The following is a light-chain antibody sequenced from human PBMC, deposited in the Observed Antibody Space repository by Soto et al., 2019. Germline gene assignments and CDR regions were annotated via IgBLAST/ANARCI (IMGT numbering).Light chain of an antibody. CDR3: QQYDILPPS. J-gene: IGKJ2*01. CDR1: QDISNF. Sequence: DIQMTQSPSSLSASVGDRVTITCQASQDISNFLIWYQQKPGKAPKLLIYDASNLEIGVPSRFSGSGSGTDFTFTISSVQPEDIATYYCQQYDILPPSFGQGTKLEIK. CDR2: DAS. V-gene: IGKV1-33*01.